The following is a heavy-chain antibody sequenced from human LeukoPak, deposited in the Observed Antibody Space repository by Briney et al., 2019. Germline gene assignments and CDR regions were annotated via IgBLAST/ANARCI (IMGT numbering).Heavy chain of an antibody. D-gene: IGHD2-15*01. V-gene: IGHV3-23*01. CDR1: GYSFNAYA. CDR2: ITGDGNTI. CDR3: AKSCNSGNCYYNY. Sequence: GGSLRLSCAASGYSFNAYAMSWVRQAPGKGLEWVSSITGDGNTIIYADSVKGRFTISRDNSENTLSLQMNSLRADDTAIYYCAKSCNSGNCYYNYWGQGTLVTVSS. J-gene: IGHJ4*02.